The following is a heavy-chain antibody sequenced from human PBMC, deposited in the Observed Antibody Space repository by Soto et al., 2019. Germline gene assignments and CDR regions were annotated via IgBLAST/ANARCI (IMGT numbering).Heavy chain of an antibody. CDR2: IYYSGST. D-gene: IGHD2-15*01. CDR1: GGSVSSGSYY. CDR3: ATQILYCSGGSCQNWFDS. V-gene: IGHV4-61*01. J-gene: IGHJ5*01. Sequence: PSETLSLTCTVSGGSVSSGSYYWSWIRQPPGKGLEWIGYIYYSGSTNYNPSLKSRVTISVDTSKNQFSLKLSSVTAADTAVYYCATQILYCSGGSCQNWFDSWGQVPLVTVSS.